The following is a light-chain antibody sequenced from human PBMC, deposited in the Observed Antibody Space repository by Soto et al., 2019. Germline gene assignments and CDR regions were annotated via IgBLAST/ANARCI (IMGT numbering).Light chain of an antibody. CDR1: QSISNY. CDR2: SAS. J-gene: IGKJ5*01. CDR3: QQTYNALAIT. Sequence: IQLTQSPSSLSASVGDRVTITCRASQSISNYLNWYQQKPGKAPNLLIYSASSLQSGVPSRFSGSGSGTDSTLAISSLQPEDFATYYCQQTYNALAITFGQGTRLEI. V-gene: IGKV1-39*01.